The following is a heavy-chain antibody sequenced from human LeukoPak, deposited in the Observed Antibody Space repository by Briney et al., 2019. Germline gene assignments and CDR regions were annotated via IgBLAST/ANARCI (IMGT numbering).Heavy chain of an antibody. CDR1: GGSISSNNW. CDR3: ARVGRGTYYDILTGSRGMDV. CDR2: FYHSGST. J-gene: IGHJ6*02. D-gene: IGHD3-9*01. V-gene: IGHV4-4*02. Sequence: SGTLSLTCAVSGGSISSNNWWSWVRQPPGKGLEWIGEFYHSGSTNYNPSLKSRVTISVDKSKNRFSLKLSSVTAADTAVYYCARVGRGTYYDILTGSRGMDVWGQGTTVTVSS.